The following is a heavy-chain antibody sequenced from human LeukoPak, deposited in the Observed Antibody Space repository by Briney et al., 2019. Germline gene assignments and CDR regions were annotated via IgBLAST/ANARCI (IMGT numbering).Heavy chain of an antibody. CDR1: GYTFTSYG. J-gene: IGHJ6*03. CDR2: ISAYNGYT. D-gene: IGHD1-1*01. CDR3: ARGIQLERRTYYYYMDV. V-gene: IGHV1-18*01. Sequence: ASVKVSCKASGYTFTSYGISWVRQAPGQGLEWMGWISAYNGYTNYAQKFQGRVTMTTDTSTSTAYMELSSLRSEDTAVYYCARGIQLERRTYYYYMDVWGKGTTVTVSS.